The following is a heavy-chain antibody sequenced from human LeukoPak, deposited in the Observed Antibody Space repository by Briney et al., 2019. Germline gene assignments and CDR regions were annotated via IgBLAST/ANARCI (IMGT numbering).Heavy chain of an antibody. Sequence: PSETLSLTCTVSGGSISSYYWSWIRQPPGKGLEWIGYIYYSGSTNYNPSLKSRVTISVDTSKKQFSLKLSSVTAADTVVYYCARGGITMVRGVLDYWGQGTLVTVSS. CDR1: GGSISSYY. CDR2: IYYSGST. CDR3: ARGGITMVRGVLDY. J-gene: IGHJ4*02. V-gene: IGHV4-59*01. D-gene: IGHD3-10*01.